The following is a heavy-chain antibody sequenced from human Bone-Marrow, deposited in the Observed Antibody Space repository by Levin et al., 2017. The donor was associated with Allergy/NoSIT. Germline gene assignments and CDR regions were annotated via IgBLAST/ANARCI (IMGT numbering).Heavy chain of an antibody. V-gene: IGHV3-23*01. CDR3: AASYYVDTSGFDY. D-gene: IGHD3-22*01. CDR1: GFTFRSYS. CDR2: IASYGDER. Sequence: PRASVKVSCATSGFTFRSYSMSWVRQAPGKGLEWVAGIASYGDERYYADSVKGRFTISRDISESTLFLQMASLTAEDTALYYCAASYYVDTSGFDYWGQGTQVKVSS. J-gene: IGHJ4*02.